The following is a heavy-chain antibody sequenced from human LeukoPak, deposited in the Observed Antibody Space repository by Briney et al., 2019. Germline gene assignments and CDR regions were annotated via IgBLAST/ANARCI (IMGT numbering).Heavy chain of an antibody. CDR3: ARGAYCSSINCYGFDY. CDR1: GGSISSSSYY. CDR2: IYTSGST. V-gene: IGHV4-61*05. J-gene: IGHJ4*02. Sequence: SETLSLTCTVSGGSISSSSYYWGWIRQPPGKGLEWIGRIYTSGSTNYNPSLKSRVTISVDTSKNQFSLKLSSVTAADTAVYYCARGAYCSSINCYGFDYWGQGTQVTASS. D-gene: IGHD2-2*01.